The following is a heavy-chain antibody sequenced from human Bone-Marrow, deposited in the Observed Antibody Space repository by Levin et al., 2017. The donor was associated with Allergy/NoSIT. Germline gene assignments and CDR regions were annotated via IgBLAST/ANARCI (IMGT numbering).Heavy chain of an antibody. CDR2: ISGSGTIT. J-gene: IGHJ4*02. V-gene: IGHV3-23*01. Sequence: GGSLRLSCAASGFTFSSYAMSWVRQAPGKGLELVSSISGSGTITHYAESVKGRFTISRDISKNMLHLQMNSLRAEDTAIYFCAKEGLAVAGYYFDSWGQGTLVTVSS. D-gene: IGHD6-19*01. CDR1: GFTFSSYA. CDR3: AKEGLAVAGYYFDS.